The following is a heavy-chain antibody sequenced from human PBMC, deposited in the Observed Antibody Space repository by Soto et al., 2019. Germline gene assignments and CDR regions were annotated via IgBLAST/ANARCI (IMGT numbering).Heavy chain of an antibody. CDR2: IYYSGST. V-gene: IGHV4-39*01. Sequence: QLQLQESGPGLVKPSETLSLTCTVSGGSISNSAKYWGWIRQPPGKGLEWTGTIYYSGSTYYNPSFKSRVTISVDTSKNQFSLRLSSVTAADTAVYYCARPEHYYDFDSWGQGMLVTVSS. J-gene: IGHJ4*02. CDR3: ARPEHYYDFDS. CDR1: GGSISNSAKY. D-gene: IGHD3-10*01.